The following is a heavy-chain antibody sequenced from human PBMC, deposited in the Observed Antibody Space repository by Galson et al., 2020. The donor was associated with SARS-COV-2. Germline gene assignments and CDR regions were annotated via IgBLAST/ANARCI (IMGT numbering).Heavy chain of an antibody. V-gene: IGHV3-15*05. J-gene: IGHJ4*02. CDR2: IKANTDGGTA. D-gene: IGHD3-10*01. Sequence: GESLKISCVASGFTFTNAWMRWVRQAPGKGLEWVGRIKANTDGGTADFAASVEGRFTMSREDSRNTVYLQMNNLKTEDTGVYYCTTGRLMVRGVIVDYWGQGSQVTVSS. CDR1: GFTFTNAW. CDR3: TTGRLMVRGVIVDY.